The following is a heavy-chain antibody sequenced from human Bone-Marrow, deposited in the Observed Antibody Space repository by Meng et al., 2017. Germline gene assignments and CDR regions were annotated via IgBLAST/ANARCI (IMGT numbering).Heavy chain of an antibody. V-gene: IGHV3-23*01. J-gene: IGHJ3*01. CDR1: GFTFGPNA. CDR3: VKDILAWAFDV. Sequence: GGSLRLSCTTSGFTFGPNAMGWVRQAPGKGLEWVSGIGGDGNTLYADAVKGRFIISRDNSRDTLYLEMNSLRADDTAVYYCVKDILAWAFDVWGQGTMVTVSS. CDR2: IGGDGNT. D-gene: IGHD3-3*02.